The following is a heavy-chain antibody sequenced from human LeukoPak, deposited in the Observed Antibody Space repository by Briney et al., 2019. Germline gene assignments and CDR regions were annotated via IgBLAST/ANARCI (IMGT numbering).Heavy chain of an antibody. CDR2: IYYSGST. CDR3: ARDRYCTDYYYMDV. D-gene: IGHD2-8*02. Sequence: TPSETLSLSCAVYGESFSCYYWSWIRQPPGKGLEWVGYIYYSGSTNYNPSLKSRLTISVDTSKNQFSLKLSSVTAADTAVYYCARDRYCTDYYYMDVWGKGQTVTVSS. J-gene: IGHJ6*03. V-gene: IGHV4-59*01. CDR1: GESFSCYY.